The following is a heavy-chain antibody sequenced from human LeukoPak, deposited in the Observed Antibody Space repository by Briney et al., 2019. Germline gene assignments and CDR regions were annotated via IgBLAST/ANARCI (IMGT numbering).Heavy chain of an antibody. CDR1: GFTFSDYY. J-gene: IGHJ4*02. CDR3: ATAMIGLYYFDY. CDR2: ISSSGSTI. Sequence: GGSLRLSCAASGFTFSDYYMSWIRQAPGKGLEWVSYISSSGSTIYYADSVKGRFTISRDNTKNSLYLQMNSLRAEDTAVYYCATAMIGLYYFDYWGQGTLVTVSS. V-gene: IGHV3-11*01. D-gene: IGHD3-22*01.